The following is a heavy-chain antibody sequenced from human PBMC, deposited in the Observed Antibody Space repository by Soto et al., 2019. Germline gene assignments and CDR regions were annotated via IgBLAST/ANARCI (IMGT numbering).Heavy chain of an antibody. Sequence: SETLSLTCTVSGVSISSGGYYWGWIRQHPGKGLEWIGNIYHSGRTYYNPSLKSRVIMSVDTSKNHFSLNLNSVTAADTAMYFCASVIGGESEKYFDYWGQGTLVTVSS. CDR1: GVSISSGGYY. CDR2: IYHSGRT. J-gene: IGHJ4*02. V-gene: IGHV4-31*03. D-gene: IGHD4-17*01. CDR3: ASVIGGESEKYFDY.